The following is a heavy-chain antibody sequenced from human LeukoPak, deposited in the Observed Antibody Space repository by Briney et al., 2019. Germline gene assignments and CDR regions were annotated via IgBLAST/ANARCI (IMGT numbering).Heavy chain of an antibody. D-gene: IGHD3-10*02. CDR1: GGSISSYY. Sequence: SETLSLTCTVSGGSISSYYWSWIRQPPGKGLEWIGYIYYSGSTNYNPSLKSRVTISVDTSKNQFSLKLSSVTAADTAVYYCARALLRSGNWFDPWGQGTLVTVSS. V-gene: IGHV4-59*01. CDR2: IYYSGST. J-gene: IGHJ5*02. CDR3: ARALLRSGNWFDP.